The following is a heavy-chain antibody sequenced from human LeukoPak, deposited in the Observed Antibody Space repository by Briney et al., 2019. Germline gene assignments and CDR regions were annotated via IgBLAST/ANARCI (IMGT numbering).Heavy chain of an antibody. CDR3: ARDLTRTDN. D-gene: IGHD1/OR15-1a*01. Sequence: GGSLRLSCAASGFTFDAFGMTWVRQAPGKGLEWVSAIRGDAGSTGYADSVKGRFTISRDNAKNSLYLQMNSLRVEDTALYYCARDLTRTDNWGQGALVTVSS. CDR1: GFTFDAFG. CDR2: IRGDAGST. V-gene: IGHV3-20*04. J-gene: IGHJ4*02.